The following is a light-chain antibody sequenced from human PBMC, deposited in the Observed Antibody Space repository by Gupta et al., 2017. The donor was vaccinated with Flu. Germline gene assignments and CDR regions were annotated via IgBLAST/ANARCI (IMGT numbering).Light chain of an antibody. CDR1: SSDVGGYNL. J-gene: IGLJ2*01. Sequence: QSALTQPASVSGSPGQSITISCTGTSSDVGGYNLVSWYQQSPGEAPKLMIYGLNKRPSGVSDRFSGSNSGNPPSLTTSGHQYESESLYYGFSFLLFGAWLVFCGGPKLTFL. CDR2: GLN. V-gene: IGLV2-23*02. CDR3: FSFLLFGAWLV.